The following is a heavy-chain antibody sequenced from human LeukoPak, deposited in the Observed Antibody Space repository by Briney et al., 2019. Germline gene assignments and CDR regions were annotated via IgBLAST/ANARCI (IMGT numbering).Heavy chain of an antibody. D-gene: IGHD3-22*01. V-gene: IGHV3-30-3*01. CDR2: ISYDGSNK. Sequence: PGRSLRLSCAASGFTFSSYAMHWVRQAPGKGLEWVTVISYDGSNKYYADSVKGRFTISRDNSKNTLYLQMNSLRAGDTAVYYCAREDYHYDSSGHRPLYYFDYWGQGTLVTVSS. CDR1: GFTFSSYA. J-gene: IGHJ4*02. CDR3: AREDYHYDSSGHRPLYYFDY.